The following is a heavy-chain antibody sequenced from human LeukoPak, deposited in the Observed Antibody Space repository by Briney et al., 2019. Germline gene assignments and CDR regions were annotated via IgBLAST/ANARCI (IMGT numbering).Heavy chain of an antibody. CDR2: MYYSGST. Sequence: PSETLSLTCSVSGGSISSNYWSWIRQPPGKGLEWIGYMYYSGSTNYNPSLRSRVTMSVGTSKNQFSLRLSSVTAADTAVYYCARGRYGGNSGFFDYWGQGTLVTVSS. V-gene: IGHV4-59*01. CDR1: GGSISSNY. CDR3: ARGRYGGNSGFFDY. J-gene: IGHJ4*02. D-gene: IGHD4-23*01.